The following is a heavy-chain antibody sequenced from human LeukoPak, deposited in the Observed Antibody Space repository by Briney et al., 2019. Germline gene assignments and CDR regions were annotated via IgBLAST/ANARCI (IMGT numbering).Heavy chain of an antibody. D-gene: IGHD2-2*01. V-gene: IGHV3-23*01. J-gene: IGHJ6*02. CDR1: GFTFSDYY. CDR2: ISGSGGST. CDR3: AKSGIVVVPAAPGLARYYGMDV. Sequence: GGSLRLSCAASGFTFSDYYMSWVRQAPGKGLEWVSAISGSGGSTYYADSVKGRFTISRDNSKNTLYLQMNSLRAEDTAVYYCAKSGIVVVPAAPGLARYYGMDVWGQGTTVTVSS.